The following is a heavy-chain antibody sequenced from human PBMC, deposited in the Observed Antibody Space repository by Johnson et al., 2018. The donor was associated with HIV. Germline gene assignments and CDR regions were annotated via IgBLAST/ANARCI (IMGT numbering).Heavy chain of an antibody. V-gene: IGHV3-66*01. J-gene: IGHJ3*02. Sequence: VLLVEYGGGLVQPGGSLRLSCAASGFAVSANFMSWVRQAPGKGLEWVSVIYSGGSTYYSDSVKGRFTISRENSKNTLYLQMNSLRAEDTAVYFCARDFGTNILGAFDMWGQGTLVTVSS. CDR1: GFAVSANF. CDR2: IYSGGST. CDR3: ARDFGTNILGAFDM. D-gene: IGHD3-3*01.